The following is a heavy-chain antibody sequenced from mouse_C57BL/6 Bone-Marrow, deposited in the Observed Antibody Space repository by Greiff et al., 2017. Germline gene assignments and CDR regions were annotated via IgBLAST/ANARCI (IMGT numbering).Heavy chain of an antibody. Sequence: EVNVVESGGDLVKPGGSLKLSCAASGFTFSSYGMSWVRQTPDKRLEWVATISRGGSYTYYPDSVKGRFTISRDNAKNTLYLQMSSLKSEDTAMYYCARDGNPFAYWGQGTLVTVSA. CDR1: GFTFSSYG. V-gene: IGHV5-6*01. CDR3: ARDGNPFAY. CDR2: ISRGGSYT. J-gene: IGHJ3*01. D-gene: IGHD2-1*01.